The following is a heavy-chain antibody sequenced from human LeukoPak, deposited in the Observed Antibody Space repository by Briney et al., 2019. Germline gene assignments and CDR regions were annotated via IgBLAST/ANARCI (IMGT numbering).Heavy chain of an antibody. CDR2: IKQEGSEK. V-gene: IGHV3-7*04. D-gene: IGHD1-26*01. Sequence: PGGSLRLSCAASGFTFSSYWMTWVRQAPGKGLEWVANIKQEGSEKYYVDSVKGRFTISRDNAKNSLYLQMNSLRDEDTAVYYCARSYSGSYYFPDYWGQGTLVTVSS. J-gene: IGHJ4*02. CDR1: GFTFSSYW. CDR3: ARSYSGSYYFPDY.